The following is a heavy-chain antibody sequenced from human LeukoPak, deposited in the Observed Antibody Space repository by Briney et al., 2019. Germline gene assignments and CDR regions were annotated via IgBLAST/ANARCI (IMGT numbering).Heavy chain of an antibody. CDR3: AKGLYYYDSSGYYVYYFDY. CDR2: ISGSGGST. CDR1: GFTFSSYA. J-gene: IGHJ4*02. Sequence: GGSLRLSCAASGFTFSSYAMSWVRQAPGKGLGWVSAISGSGGSTYYADSVKGRFTISRDNSKNTLYLQMNSLRAEDTAVYYCAKGLYYYDSSGYYVYYFDYWGQGTLVTVSS. V-gene: IGHV3-23*01. D-gene: IGHD3-22*01.